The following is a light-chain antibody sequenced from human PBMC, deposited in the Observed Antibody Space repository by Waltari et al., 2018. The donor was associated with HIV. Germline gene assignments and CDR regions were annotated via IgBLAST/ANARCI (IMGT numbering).Light chain of an antibody. V-gene: IGKV1-5*03. Sequence: DIQMTQYPSTLSASVGDRVTITCRASQSISSWLAWYQQKPGKAPKLLIYKASSLESGVPSRFSGSGSGTEFTLTISSLQPDDFATYYCQQYNSYWGTFGQGTKVEIK. CDR2: KAS. CDR3: QQYNSYWGT. CDR1: QSISSW. J-gene: IGKJ1*01.